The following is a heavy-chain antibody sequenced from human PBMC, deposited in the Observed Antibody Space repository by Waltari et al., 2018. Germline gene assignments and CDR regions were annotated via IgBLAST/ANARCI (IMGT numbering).Heavy chain of an antibody. V-gene: IGHV3-33*01. J-gene: IGHJ4*02. CDR3: AREVGYKVDY. Sequence: VQLVESGGGVVQPGRSLRLSCSAAGFTFSSYGMLWVRQAPGKGLEWVAVIWYDGSNKYYADSVKGRFTISRDNSKNTLYLQMNSLRAEDTAVYYCAREVGYKVDYWGQGTLVTVSS. CDR2: IWYDGSNK. CDR1: GFTFSSYG. D-gene: IGHD5-12*01.